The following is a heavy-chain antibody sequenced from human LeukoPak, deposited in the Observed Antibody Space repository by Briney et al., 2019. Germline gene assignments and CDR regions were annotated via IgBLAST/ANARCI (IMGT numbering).Heavy chain of an antibody. CDR2: ISAYNDNT. V-gene: IGHV1-18*01. D-gene: IGHD3-22*01. CDR3: ARDQPDTSAYYGGDY. J-gene: IGHJ4*02. Sequence: AASVKVSCKASGYTFTSYGISWVRQAPGQGLEWMGWISAYNDNTNYAQNLQGRVTMTTDTSTSTAYMELRSLRSDDTAVYFCARDQPDTSAYYGGDYWGQGTLVIVSS. CDR1: GYTFTSYG.